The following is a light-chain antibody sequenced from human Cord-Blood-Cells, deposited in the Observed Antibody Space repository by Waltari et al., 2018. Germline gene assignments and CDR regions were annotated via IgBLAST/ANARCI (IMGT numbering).Light chain of an antibody. CDR1: SSDVGGYNY. CDR3: CSYAGSYTWV. J-gene: IGLJ3*02. CDR2: DVS. V-gene: IGLV2-11*01. Sequence: QSALTQPRSVSGSPGQSVTISCTGTSSDVGGYNYVSWYQQHPGKAPKLMIYDVSKRPSGVPDRFSGAKSGNTASRTISGLQDEDEADYYCCSYAGSYTWVFGGGTKLTVL.